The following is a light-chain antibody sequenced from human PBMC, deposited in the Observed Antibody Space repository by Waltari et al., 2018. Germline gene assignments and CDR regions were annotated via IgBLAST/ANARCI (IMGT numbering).Light chain of an antibody. CDR1: SRDVGGYHY. Sequence: QSALTQPRSVSGSPGQSVTISCTGTSRDVGGYHYVSWFQQHPGKVPKLLIYDVSERPSDVPDRFSGSKSANTASLTISGLQTEEEADYYCCSFAGSYTFVFGTGTRVTVL. V-gene: IGLV2-11*01. J-gene: IGLJ1*01. CDR2: DVS. CDR3: CSFAGSYTFV.